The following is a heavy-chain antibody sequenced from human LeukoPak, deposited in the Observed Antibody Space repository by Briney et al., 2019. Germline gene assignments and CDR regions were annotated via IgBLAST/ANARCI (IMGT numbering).Heavy chain of an antibody. D-gene: IGHD3-10*01. V-gene: IGHV3-7*01. CDR3: VRFGVAYGMDV. J-gene: IGHJ6*02. CDR2: IKPDRTLT. Sequence: GGSLRLSCAASGFTFREYWMGCVRQTPGRGLEWVALIKPDRTLTQYVDSVRGRFTISRDNAQNSLSLQMKSLGVEDTAVYYCVRFGVAYGMDVWGQGTTVTVS. CDR1: GFTFREYW.